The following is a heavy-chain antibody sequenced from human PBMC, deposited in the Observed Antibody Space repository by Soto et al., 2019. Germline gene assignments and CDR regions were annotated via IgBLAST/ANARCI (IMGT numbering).Heavy chain of an antibody. J-gene: IGHJ4*02. CDR2: ISASAGIT. Sequence: GGSLRLSCAAFGFTFSDYAMTWVRQAPGKGLEWVSVISASAGITDYADSVKGRVTISRDNFNNTLYLQMNSLRVEDTAVYYCAKVGRMNTVVSHFDVWGRGALVTVSS. CDR3: AKVGRMNTVVSHFDV. V-gene: IGHV3-23*01. CDR1: GFTFSDYA. D-gene: IGHD4-17*01.